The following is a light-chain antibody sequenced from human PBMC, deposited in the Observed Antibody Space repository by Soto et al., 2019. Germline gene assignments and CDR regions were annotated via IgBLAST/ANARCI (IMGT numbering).Light chain of an antibody. CDR1: ESISNNY. Sequence: EIVLTQSPDTLSLSPGEEATLSCRTSESISNNYLAWYQQKPGQAPRLLIYGASGRAAGIPDRFTGSGSGTDYTLTISRLEREDFAVYSCQQYGSSPKWTYGQGTNVEV. CDR2: GAS. V-gene: IGKV3-20*01. CDR3: QQYGSSPKWT. J-gene: IGKJ1*01.